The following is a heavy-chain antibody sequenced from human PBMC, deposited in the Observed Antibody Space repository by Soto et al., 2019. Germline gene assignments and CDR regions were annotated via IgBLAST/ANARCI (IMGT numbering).Heavy chain of an antibody. Sequence: QITLKESGPTLVKPTRTLTLTCTFSGFSLSTTAVGVGWIRQPPGKAPEWLAMIYWDDYKNYSPSLETRLTITKDTSKNQVVLTMINMDPVDTATYYCAHPRVGDGYNYGFDYWGQGTLVTVSS. CDR2: IYWDDYK. J-gene: IGHJ4*02. D-gene: IGHD5-12*01. CDR3: AHPRVGDGYNYGFDY. CDR1: GFSLSTTAVG. V-gene: IGHV2-5*02.